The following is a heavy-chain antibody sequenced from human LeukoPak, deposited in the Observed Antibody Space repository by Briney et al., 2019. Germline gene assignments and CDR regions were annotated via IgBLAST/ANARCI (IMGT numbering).Heavy chain of an antibody. D-gene: IGHD3-22*01. CDR1: GFTFSSYA. V-gene: IGHV3-23*01. CDR2: ISGSGGST. CDR3: ASQTSYYYDSSGYQFDY. J-gene: IGHJ4*02. Sequence: GGSLGLSCAASGFTFSSYAMSWVRQAPGKGLEWVSAISGSGGSTYYADSVKGRFTISRDNSKNTLYLQMNSLRAEDTAVYYCASQTSYYYDSSGYQFDYWGQGTLVTVSS.